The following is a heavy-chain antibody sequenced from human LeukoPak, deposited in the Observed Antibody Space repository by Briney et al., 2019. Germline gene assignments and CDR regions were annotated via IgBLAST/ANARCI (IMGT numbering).Heavy chain of an antibody. D-gene: IGHD6-19*01. Sequence: GRSLGLSCAASGFTFSSYGMHWVRQAPGKGLEWVAVIWSDGSNKYYADSVKGRFTISRDNSKNTLFLQMNSLRTEDTAVYYCARDSLGTSSGWFDPWGQGTLVTVSS. V-gene: IGHV3-33*01. CDR1: GFTFSSYG. CDR2: IWSDGSNK. J-gene: IGHJ5*02. CDR3: ARDSLGTSSGWFDP.